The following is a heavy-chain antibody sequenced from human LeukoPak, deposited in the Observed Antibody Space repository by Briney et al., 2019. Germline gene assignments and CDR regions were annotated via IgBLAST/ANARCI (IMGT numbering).Heavy chain of an antibody. J-gene: IGHJ4*02. V-gene: IGHV3-30*02. D-gene: IGHD3-22*01. CDR1: GFTFSSYG. CDR2: IRYDGSNK. Sequence: GGSLRLSCAASGFTFSSYGMHWVRQAPGKGLEWVAFIRYDGSNKYYADSVKGRFTISRDNSKNTLYLQMNSLRAEDTAVYYCANLGDYYDSSGYYFSGYWGQGALVTVSS. CDR3: ANLGDYYDSSGYYFSGY.